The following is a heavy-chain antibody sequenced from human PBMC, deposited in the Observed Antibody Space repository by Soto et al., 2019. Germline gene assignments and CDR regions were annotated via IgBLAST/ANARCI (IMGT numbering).Heavy chain of an antibody. Sequence: ASVKVSCKASGYNFPSYGISWVRQAPGQGLEWMGWISDYNGNTNYAQKLQGRVTMTTDTSTSTAYMELRSLRSDDTAVYYCAKAFGDYAFDYWGQGTLVTVSS. CDR1: GYNFPSYG. CDR3: AKAFGDYAFDY. D-gene: IGHD4-17*01. CDR2: ISDYNGNT. V-gene: IGHV1-18*01. J-gene: IGHJ4*02.